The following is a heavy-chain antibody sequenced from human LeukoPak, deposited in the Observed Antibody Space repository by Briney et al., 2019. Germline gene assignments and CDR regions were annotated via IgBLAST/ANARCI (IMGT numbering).Heavy chain of an antibody. V-gene: IGHV4-39*07. CDR2: VYYSGST. D-gene: IGHD2/OR15-2a*01. Sequence: SETLSLTCTVSGGSISSSYYYWAWIRQPPGKGLEWIGSVYYSGSTYYNPSLKSRVTISVDTSRNQFSLKLSSVTAADTAMYYCARDYCSSTTCRSYYMDVWGKGTTVTVSS. CDR3: ARDYCSSTTCRSYYMDV. CDR1: GGSISSSYYY. J-gene: IGHJ6*03.